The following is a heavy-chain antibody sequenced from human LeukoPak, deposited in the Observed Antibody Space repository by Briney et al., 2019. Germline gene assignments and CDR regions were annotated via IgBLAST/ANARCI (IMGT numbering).Heavy chain of an antibody. Sequence: HPGGSLRLSCAASGFTFSSYAMSWVRQAPGKGLEWVSAISGSGGSTYYADSVKGRFTISRDNSKNTLYLQMNSLRAEDTAVYYCARDQGDTAMVREAYYFDYWGQGTLVTVSS. V-gene: IGHV3-23*01. CDR3: ARDQGDTAMVREAYYFDY. D-gene: IGHD5-18*01. J-gene: IGHJ4*02. CDR1: GFTFSSYA. CDR2: ISGSGGST.